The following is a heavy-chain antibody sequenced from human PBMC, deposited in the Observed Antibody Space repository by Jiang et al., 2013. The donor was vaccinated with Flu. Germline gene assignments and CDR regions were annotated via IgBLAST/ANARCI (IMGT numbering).Heavy chain of an antibody. Sequence: GAEVKKPGASLKVSCKASGYTFTGYYIHWLRQAPGQGLEWMGWINPIIGSTRYAQKLQGRVTMTRDTSVSTAYMELSGLRSDDTAVYYCARVNYCTYGVCYIFDCWGQGTLVTVSS. CDR3: ARVNYCTYGVCYIFDC. D-gene: IGHD2-8*01. CDR1: GYTFTGYY. CDR2: INPIIGST. J-gene: IGHJ4*02. V-gene: IGHV1-2*02.